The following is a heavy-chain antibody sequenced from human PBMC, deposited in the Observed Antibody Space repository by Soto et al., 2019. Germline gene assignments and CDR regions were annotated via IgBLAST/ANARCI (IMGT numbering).Heavy chain of an antibody. CDR2: MSHSETI. CDR3: ARGYSRPDWFDS. J-gene: IGHJ5*01. Sequence: QVQLQESGPGLMKPSQTLSLTCTVSGGYISSAGSFWSWVRQHPGKGLEWIGYMSHSETIHYNSSLKSRVTISIDTSKNQFSLNLGSVTAADTAVYYCARGYSRPDWFDSWGPGTLVIVSS. CDR1: GGYISSAGSF. V-gene: IGHV4-31*03. D-gene: IGHD5-12*01.